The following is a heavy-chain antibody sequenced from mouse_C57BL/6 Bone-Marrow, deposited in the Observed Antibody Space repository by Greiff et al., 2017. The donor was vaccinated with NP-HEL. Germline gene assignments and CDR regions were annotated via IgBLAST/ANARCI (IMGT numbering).Heavy chain of an antibody. CDR1: GYTFTSYW. Sequence: QVQLKQPGAELVRPGSSVKLSCKASGYTFTSYWMDWVKQRPGQGLEWIGNIYPSDSETHYNQKFKDKATLTVDKSSSTAYMQLSSLTSEDSAVYYCARGSYYGYDEGFWYFDVWGTGTTVTVSS. D-gene: IGHD2-2*01. CDR2: IYPSDSET. J-gene: IGHJ1*03. CDR3: ARGSYYGYDEGFWYFDV. V-gene: IGHV1-61*01.